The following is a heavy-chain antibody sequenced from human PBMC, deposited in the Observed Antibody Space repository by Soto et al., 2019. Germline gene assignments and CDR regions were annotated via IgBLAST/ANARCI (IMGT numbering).Heavy chain of an antibody. D-gene: IGHD1-26*01. J-gene: IGHJ4*02. CDR1: XXXXXXXX. Sequence: QVQLQESGPGLVKPSETLSLTXXVXXXXXXXXXXXXXXQTPGKGLEWIGYIYYTGSTNYIPSLXXRXXXXXDXXXNXXXLXXXSXTAADXAXXXXARGIEGATTPFDYWGQGTLVTVSS. CDR3: ARGIEGATTPFDY. V-gene: IGHV4-59*01. CDR2: IYYTGST.